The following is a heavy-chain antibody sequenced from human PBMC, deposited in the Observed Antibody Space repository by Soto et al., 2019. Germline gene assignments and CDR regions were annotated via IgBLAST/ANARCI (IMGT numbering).Heavy chain of an antibody. D-gene: IGHD3-3*01. Sequence: GSLRLSCAASGFTFSSYAMSWVRQAPGKGLEWVSAISGSGGSTYYADSVKGRFTISRDNSKNTLYLQMNSLRAEDTAVYYCAKYQGYDFWSGYSYGMDVWGQGTTVTVSS. J-gene: IGHJ6*02. CDR1: GFTFSSYA. CDR3: AKYQGYDFWSGYSYGMDV. CDR2: ISGSGGST. V-gene: IGHV3-23*01.